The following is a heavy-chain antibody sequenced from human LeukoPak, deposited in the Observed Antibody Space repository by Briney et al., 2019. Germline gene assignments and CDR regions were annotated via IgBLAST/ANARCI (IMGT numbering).Heavy chain of an antibody. CDR2: IYHSGST. CDR3: ARQLYVSGSYYAPMDV. D-gene: IGHD3-10*01. Sequence: SETLSLTCTVSGYSISSGYYWGWIRQPPGKGLEWIGSIYHSGSTYYNPSLKSRLTISIDTSKNHFSLRLSSVTAADTALYFCARQLYVSGSYYAPMDVWGKGTTVTISS. J-gene: IGHJ6*03. CDR1: GYSISSGYY. V-gene: IGHV4-38-2*02.